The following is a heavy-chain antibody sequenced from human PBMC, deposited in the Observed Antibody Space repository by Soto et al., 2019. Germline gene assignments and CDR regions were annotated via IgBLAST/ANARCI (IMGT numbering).Heavy chain of an antibody. D-gene: IGHD2-21*02. CDR2: IYHTGST. J-gene: IGHJ4*02. V-gene: IGHV4-4*02. CDR1: GTSISSTFW. CDR3: ATLPPRIVVVTTEMPI. Sequence: SETLSLTCAVSGTSISSTFWWTWVRQTPGKGLEWIGEIYHTGSTKYNPSLRGRVTISVDKSNNQFSLDLRSVTGADTAVYYCATLPPRIVVVTTEMPIWGQGTLVTVSS.